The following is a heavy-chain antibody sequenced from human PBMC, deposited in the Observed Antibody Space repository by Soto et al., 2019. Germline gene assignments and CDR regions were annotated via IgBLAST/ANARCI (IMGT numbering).Heavy chain of an antibody. CDR1: GFTFSSYA. V-gene: IGHV3-23*01. J-gene: IGHJ4*02. CDR2: ISGSGGST. CDR3: AKDMRTGVDYDYIWGSWPQDY. Sequence: GGSLRLSCAASGFTFSSYAMSWVRQAPGKGLEWVSAISGSGGSTYYADSVKGRFTISRDNSKNTLYLQMNSLRAEDTAVYYCAKDMRTGVDYDYIWGSWPQDYWGQGTLVTVSS. D-gene: IGHD3-16*01.